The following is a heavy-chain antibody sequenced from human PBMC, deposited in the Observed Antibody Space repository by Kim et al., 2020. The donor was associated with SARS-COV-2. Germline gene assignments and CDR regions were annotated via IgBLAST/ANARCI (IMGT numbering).Heavy chain of an antibody. Sequence: ASVKVSCKASGYTFTSYYMHWVRQAPGQGLEWMGIINPSGGSTSYAQKFQGRVTMTRDTSTRTVDMERGSLRSEDTAVYYCARSSGWYFPFGYWGQGTLVTVSS. CDR3: ARSSGWYFPFGY. D-gene: IGHD6-19*01. CDR1: GYTFTSYY. V-gene: IGHV1-46*01. CDR2: INPSGGST. J-gene: IGHJ4*02.